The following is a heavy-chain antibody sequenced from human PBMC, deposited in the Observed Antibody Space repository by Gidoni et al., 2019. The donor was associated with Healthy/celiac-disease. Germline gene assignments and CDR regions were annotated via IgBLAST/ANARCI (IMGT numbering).Heavy chain of an antibody. CDR3: ARDRSVTNVGFLDYYGMDV. CDR1: GYTFPSYY. V-gene: IGHV1-46*01. D-gene: IGHD4-4*01. Sequence: QVQLVQSGAEVKKPGASVKVSCKASGYTFPSYYMWVRQAPGQGLEWMGIINPSGGSTSYAQKFQGRVTMTRDTSTSTVYMELSSLRSEDTAVYYCARDRSVTNVGFLDYYGMDVWGQGTTVTVSS. CDR2: INPSGGST. J-gene: IGHJ6*02.